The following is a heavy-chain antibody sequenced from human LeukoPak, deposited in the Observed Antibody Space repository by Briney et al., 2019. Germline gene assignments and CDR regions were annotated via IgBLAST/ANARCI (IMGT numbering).Heavy chain of an antibody. D-gene: IGHD5-18*01. CDR3: ARGGGYSYGYY. V-gene: IGHV3-30*04. CDR1: GFTFSSYA. Sequence: GGSLRLSCEASGFTFSSYAMHWVRQAPGKGLEWVAVISYDGSNKYYADSVKGRFTISRDNSKNTLYLQMNSLRAEDTAVYYCARGGGYSYGYYWGQGTQVTVSS. CDR2: ISYDGSNK. J-gene: IGHJ4*02.